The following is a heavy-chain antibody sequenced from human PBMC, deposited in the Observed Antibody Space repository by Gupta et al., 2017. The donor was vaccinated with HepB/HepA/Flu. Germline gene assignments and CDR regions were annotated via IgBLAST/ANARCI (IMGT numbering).Heavy chain of an antibody. J-gene: IGHJ3*02. D-gene: IGHD6-13*01. CDR2: IKQDGSEK. Sequence: EVQLVESGGGLVQPGGSLRLSCAASGFTFSSSWMSWVRQAPGKGLEWVANIKQDGSEKYYVDSVKGRFTISRDNAKNSLYLQMNSLRAEDTAVYYCARAPWEQLGSSMAFDIWGQGTMVTVSS. CDR3: ARAPWEQLGSSMAFDI. CDR1: GFTFSSSW. V-gene: IGHV3-7*01.